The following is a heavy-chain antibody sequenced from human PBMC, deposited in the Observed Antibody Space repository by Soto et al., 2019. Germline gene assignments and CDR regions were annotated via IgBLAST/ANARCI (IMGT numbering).Heavy chain of an antibody. Sequence: SETLSLTCTVSGGSISSGDYYWIWIRQPPGKGLEWIGYIYYSGSTYYNPSLKSRVTISVDTSKNQFSLKLSSVTAADTAVYYCARDYCSSTSCPPGPFDPWGQGTLVTVSS. D-gene: IGHD2-2*01. CDR3: ARDYCSSTSCPPGPFDP. V-gene: IGHV4-30-4*01. CDR1: GGSISSGDYY. J-gene: IGHJ5*02. CDR2: IYYSGST.